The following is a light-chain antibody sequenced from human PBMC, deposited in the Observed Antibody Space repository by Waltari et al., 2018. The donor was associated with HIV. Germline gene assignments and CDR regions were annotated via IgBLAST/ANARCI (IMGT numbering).Light chain of an antibody. V-gene: IGKV3-20*01. Sequence: IVLAQSPATLSLSPGERATLSCRASQTIGANNLAWYQQKPGQAPRLVIFGAFSRATAIPDRFSGSGSGTDFTLTISRLEPEDVAVYYCQQYDSPPRTFGQGTKVEIK. CDR1: QTIGANN. J-gene: IGKJ1*01. CDR3: QQYDSPPRT. CDR2: GAF.